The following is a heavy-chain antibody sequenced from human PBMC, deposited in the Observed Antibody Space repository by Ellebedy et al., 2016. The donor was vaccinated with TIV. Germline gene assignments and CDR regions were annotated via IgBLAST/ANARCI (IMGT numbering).Heavy chain of an antibody. CDR3: ARDASLGYYYYYMDV. J-gene: IGHJ6*03. Sequence: GGSLRLXXAASGLTLSDYYMSWIRQAPGKGLEWVSYISSSGASVYYADSVKGRFTISRDNANNSLFLQMNSLRAEDTAVYYCARDASLGYYYYYMDVWGKGTTVTVAS. D-gene: IGHD6-6*01. CDR2: ISSSGASV. CDR1: GLTLSDYY. V-gene: IGHV3-11*01.